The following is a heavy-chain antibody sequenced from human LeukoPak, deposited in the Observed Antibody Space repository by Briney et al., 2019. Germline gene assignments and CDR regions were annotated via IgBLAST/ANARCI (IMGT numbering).Heavy chain of an antibody. D-gene: IGHD6-13*01. CDR1: GFTFRSYD. J-gene: IGHJ4*02. V-gene: IGHV3-74*01. CDR2: INSDGSGT. CDR3: AKSTSSWERVDY. Sequence: GGSLRLSCVASGFTFRSYDMFWVRQAPGMGLVWVSRINSDGSGTTYADSVKGRVTISRDNAKNTLYLQMNSLRAEDAAVYYCAKSTSSWERVDYWGQGTLVTVSS.